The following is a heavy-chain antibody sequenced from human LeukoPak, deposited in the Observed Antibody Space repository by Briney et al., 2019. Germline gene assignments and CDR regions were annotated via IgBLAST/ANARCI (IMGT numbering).Heavy chain of an antibody. V-gene: IGHV3-23*01. CDR1: GFAFSSYA. J-gene: IGHJ4*02. CDR3: AKGGYQAPIAAAPSGYFDY. D-gene: IGHD6-13*01. Sequence: GGSLRLSCAASGFAFSSYAMSWVRQAPGKGLEWVSAISGSGGSTYYADSVKGRFTISRDNSKNTLYLQMSSLRAEDTAVYYCAKGGYQAPIAAAPSGYFDYWGQGTLVTVSS. CDR2: ISGSGGST.